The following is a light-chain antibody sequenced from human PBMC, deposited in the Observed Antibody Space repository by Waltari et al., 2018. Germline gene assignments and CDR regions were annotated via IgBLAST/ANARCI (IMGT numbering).Light chain of an antibody. V-gene: IGLV3-19*01. Sequence: SSELTQAPAVSVALGQTIRTTCQRDCLRSSHASGYQQKPGQPPVLVMFGENNRPPGIPDRFSGSISGSTTALTITGAQAEDEADYYCNSRDNRGQGVIFGGGTKVTVL. CDR3: NSRDNRGQGVI. J-gene: IGLJ2*01. CDR2: GEN. CDR1: CLRSSH.